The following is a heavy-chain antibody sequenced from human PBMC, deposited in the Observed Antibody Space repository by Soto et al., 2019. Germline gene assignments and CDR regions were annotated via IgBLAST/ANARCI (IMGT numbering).Heavy chain of an antibody. CDR3: VKDRGIAVAGPGDDY. CDR2: ISSNGGST. CDR1: GVTFSSYA. D-gene: IGHD6-19*01. V-gene: IGHV3-64D*08. J-gene: IGHJ4*02. Sequence: GGSLRLSCSASGVTFSSYAMHWVRQAPGKGLEYVSAISSNGGSTYYADSVKGRFTISRDNSKNTLYLQMSSLRAEDTAVYYCVKDRGIAVAGPGDDYWGQGTLVTVSS.